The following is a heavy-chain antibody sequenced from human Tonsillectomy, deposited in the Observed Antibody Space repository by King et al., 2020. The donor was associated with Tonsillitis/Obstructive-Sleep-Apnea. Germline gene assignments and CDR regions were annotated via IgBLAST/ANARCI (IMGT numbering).Heavy chain of an antibody. J-gene: IGHJ6*03. CDR2: INHSGNT. Sequence: VQLQQWGAGLLKPSETLSLTCALYGGPFRGYYWSWIRQPPGKGLEWIGEINHSGNTDYNPSLKSRVTISVDTSKNQFSLKLTSVTAADTAVYFCGTTQGDFYYYMDVWGKGTTVTVSS. CDR3: GTTQGDFYYYMDV. V-gene: IGHV4-34*01. D-gene: IGHD2-2*01. CDR1: GGPFRGYY.